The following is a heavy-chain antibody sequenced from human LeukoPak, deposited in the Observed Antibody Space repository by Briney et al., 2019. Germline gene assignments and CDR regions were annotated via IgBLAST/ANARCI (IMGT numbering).Heavy chain of an antibody. CDR3: ARHVTISGPYDASDI. V-gene: IGHV4-59*08. CDR2: INYSGGT. CDR1: GDSISSYY. D-gene: IGHD5-24*01. Sequence: SETLSLTCTVSGDSISSYYWSWIRQPPGQGLDFIGYINYSGGTDYNPSLKSRVTISVDTSKNQFSLKLRSVTAADTAVYYCARHVTISGPYDASDIWGQGTMVTVSP. J-gene: IGHJ3*02.